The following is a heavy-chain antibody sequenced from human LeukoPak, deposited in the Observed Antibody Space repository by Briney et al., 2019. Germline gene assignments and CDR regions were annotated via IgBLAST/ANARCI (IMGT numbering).Heavy chain of an antibody. J-gene: IGHJ4*02. CDR1: GGSISSGSYY. V-gene: IGHV4-61*02. CDR2: IYTSGST. D-gene: IGHD3-22*01. Sequence: SETLSLTCTVSGGSISSGSYYWSWIRQPAGKGLEWIGRIYTSGSTNYNPSLKSRVTISVDTSKNQFSLKLSSVTAADTAVYYCARGLRYDSSGYSAYYFDYWGQGTLVTVSS. CDR3: ARGLRYDSSGYSAYYFDY.